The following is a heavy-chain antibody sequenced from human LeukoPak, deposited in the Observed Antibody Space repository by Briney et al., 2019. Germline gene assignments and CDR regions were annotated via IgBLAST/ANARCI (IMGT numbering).Heavy chain of an antibody. V-gene: IGHV4-59*08. CDR2: VYYSGST. CDR3: ARHSMMASYNWFDP. J-gene: IGHJ5*02. D-gene: IGHD3-22*01. Sequence: PSETLSLTCTVSGGSIRNYYWSWIRQPPGQGLEWNGYVYYSGSTDYNPSLKSRVAISVDPSKNHFPLSLSSVTAADTAVDYCARHSMMASYNWFDPWGQGTQVTVSS. CDR1: GGSIRNYY.